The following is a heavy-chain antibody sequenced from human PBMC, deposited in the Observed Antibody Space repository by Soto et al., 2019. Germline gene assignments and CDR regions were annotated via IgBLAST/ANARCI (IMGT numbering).Heavy chain of an antibody. CDR2: IYHSGST. V-gene: IGHV4-4*02. Sequence: PSETLSLTCAVSGASISSSQWWSWVRQPPGKGLEWIGEIYHSGSTNYNPSLRSRVTISVDKSKNQFSLKLSSVTAADTAVYYCGSKTNYYDSRGNYKRAPAVWG. CDR1: GASISSSQW. D-gene: IGHD3-22*01. CDR3: GSKTNYYDSRGNYKRAPAV. J-gene: IGHJ3*01.